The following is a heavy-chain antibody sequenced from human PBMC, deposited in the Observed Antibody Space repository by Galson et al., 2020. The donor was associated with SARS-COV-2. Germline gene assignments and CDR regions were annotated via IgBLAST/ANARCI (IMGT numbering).Heavy chain of an antibody. CDR1: GFTFSTYP. V-gene: IGHV3-30-3*01. Sequence: GGSLRLSCAVSGFTFSTYPMHWVRQAPGKGLEWVAVISYDGINKQYADSVKGRFTISRDNSKNTVHLQMNSLRAEDTALYYCARDSSGEGYYYGMDVWGQGTTVTVSS. J-gene: IGHJ6*02. D-gene: IGHD7-27*01. CDR3: ARDSSGEGYYYGMDV. CDR2: ISYDGINK.